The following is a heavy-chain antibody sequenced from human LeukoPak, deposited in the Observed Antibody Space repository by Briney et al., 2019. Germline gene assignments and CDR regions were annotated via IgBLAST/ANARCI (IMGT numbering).Heavy chain of an antibody. CDR3: ARAYYYDSPDAFDI. V-gene: IGHV7-4-1*02. CDR2: INTNTGNP. CDR1: GYTFTRYA. D-gene: IGHD3-22*01. Sequence: GASVRVSCKASGYTFTRYAMDWVRQAPGQGLEWMGWINTNTGNPTYAQGFIGRFVFSLETSVSTAYLQISRLKAEDTAVYYFARAYYYDSPDAFDIWGQGTMVTVSS. J-gene: IGHJ3*02.